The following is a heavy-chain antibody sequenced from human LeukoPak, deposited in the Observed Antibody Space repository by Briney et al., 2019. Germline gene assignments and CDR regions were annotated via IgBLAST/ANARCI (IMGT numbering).Heavy chain of an antibody. Sequence: PGGSLRLSCAASGLTFSNSAMSWVRQAPGKGLEWVSALTGSGGGTYYADSVKGRFTISRDNSKNTMYLQMNSLRAEDTAVYYCAKEAVEYFDYWGQGNLVTVSS. CDR1: GLTFSNSA. CDR3: AKEAVEYFDY. CDR2: LTGSGGGT. V-gene: IGHV3-23*01. J-gene: IGHJ4*02.